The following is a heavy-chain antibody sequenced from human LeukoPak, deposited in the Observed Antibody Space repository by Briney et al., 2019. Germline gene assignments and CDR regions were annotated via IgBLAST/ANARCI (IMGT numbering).Heavy chain of an antibody. CDR2: ISNKGSSSTT. CDR3: ARGLNDYGDYNDAFDI. D-gene: IGHD4-17*01. J-gene: IGHJ3*02. Sequence: GGSLRLSCAASGFIFSDYYMGWVRQAPGKGLEWVSYISNKGSSSTTYYADSVKGRFTISRDDAQNSLYLQMNSLRAEDTAVYYCARGLNDYGDYNDAFDIWGQGTMVTVSS. CDR1: GFIFSDYY. V-gene: IGHV3-11*04.